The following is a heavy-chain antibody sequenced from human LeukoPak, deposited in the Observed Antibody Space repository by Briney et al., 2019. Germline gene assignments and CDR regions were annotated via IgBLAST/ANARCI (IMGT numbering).Heavy chain of an antibody. CDR1: GGSISSYY. V-gene: IGHV4-4*07. D-gene: IGHD1-26*01. CDR2: IYTSGST. Sequence: SETLSLTCTVSGGSISSYYWSWIRQPAGKGLEWIGGIYTSGSTNYNPSLKSRVTMSVDTSKNQFSLKLSSVTAADMAVYYCARDRVGAMTYYFDYWGQGTLVTVSS. CDR3: ARDRVGAMTYYFDY. J-gene: IGHJ4*02.